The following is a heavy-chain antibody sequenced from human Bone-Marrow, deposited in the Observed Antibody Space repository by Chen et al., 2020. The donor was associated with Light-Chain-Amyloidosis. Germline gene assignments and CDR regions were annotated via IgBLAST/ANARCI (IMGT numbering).Heavy chain of an antibody. J-gene: IGHJ4*02. Sequence: EVRLVESGGGWVQPGGSLRLSCAASGFTFSRYFMGWVRQAPGKGLEWVANIREDGNEKYYVQSVKGRFTISRDNAKNAVYLQMHSLGAEDSAIYFCARESSVAAPYYLDYWGQGIRVTVSA. CDR3: ARESSVAAPYYLDY. CDR2: IREDGNEK. V-gene: IGHV3-7*01. CDR1: GFTFSRYF. D-gene: IGHD6-25*01.